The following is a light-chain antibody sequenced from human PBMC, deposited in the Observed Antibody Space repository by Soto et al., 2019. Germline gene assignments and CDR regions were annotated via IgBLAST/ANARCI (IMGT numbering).Light chain of an antibody. CDR2: GAS. CDR1: QSVPNNY. CDR3: QQYGSSPPYT. J-gene: IGKJ2*01. Sequence: EIVLTQSPGTLSLSPGERDTLSCRASQSVPNNYLSWYLQKPGQAPRLLIYGASTRASDIAGRFSGSGSGTDFTLTISRLEPEDFAVYYCQQYGSSPPYTFGQGTKLEIK. V-gene: IGKV3-20*01.